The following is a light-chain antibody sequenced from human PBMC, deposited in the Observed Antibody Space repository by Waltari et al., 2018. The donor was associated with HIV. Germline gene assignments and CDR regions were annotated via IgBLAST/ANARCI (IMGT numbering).Light chain of an antibody. CDR1: SLRRYY. Sequence: SELTQDPAVSVALGQTVKIPCQGDSLRRYYASWYQQKPGQAPVIVIYSENHRPSRIPDRFSGSSSGNTASLTITGSQAEDEAHYYCCSRGNNGNHLVFGGGTKLTVL. CDR3: CSRGNNGNHLV. CDR2: SEN. V-gene: IGLV3-19*01. J-gene: IGLJ3*02.